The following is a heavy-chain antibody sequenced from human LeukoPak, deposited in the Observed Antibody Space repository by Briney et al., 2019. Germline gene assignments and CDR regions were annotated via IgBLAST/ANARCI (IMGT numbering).Heavy chain of an antibody. CDR3: ARVTRSSSYPAPLDY. CDR1: GYTFTTYG. V-gene: IGHV1-18*01. CDR2: ISAYNGNT. J-gene: IGHJ4*02. D-gene: IGHD6-6*01. Sequence: EASVKVSCTASGYTFTTYGISWVRQAPGQGLEWMGWISAYNGNTNYAQKLQGRVTMTTDTSTSTAYMGLRSLRSDDTAVYYCARVTRSSSYPAPLDYWGQGTLVIVSS.